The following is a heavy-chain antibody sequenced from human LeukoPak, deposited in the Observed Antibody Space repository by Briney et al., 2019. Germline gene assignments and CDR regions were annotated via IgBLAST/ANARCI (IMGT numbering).Heavy chain of an antibody. CDR1: GYTFTSYY. CDR2: INPSGGST. D-gene: IGHD3-10*02. J-gene: IGHJ6*02. Sequence: ASVKVSCKASGYTFTSYYMHWVRQAPGQGLEWMGMINPSGGSTSYAQKFQGRVTMTRDTSTSTVYMELSSLRSEDTAVYYCARDHIKVVRGLFSRYYGMDVWGQGTTVTVSS. CDR3: ARDHIKVVRGLFSRYYGMDV. V-gene: IGHV1-46*01.